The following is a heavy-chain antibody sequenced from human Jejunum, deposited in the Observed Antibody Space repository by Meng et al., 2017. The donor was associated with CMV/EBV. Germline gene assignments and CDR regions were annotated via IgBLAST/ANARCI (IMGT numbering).Heavy chain of an antibody. D-gene: IGHD3-10*01. V-gene: IGHV4-4*02. Sequence: VSGGSITNTNWWTWVRQSPEKGLEWIGEIYQSGTTGYNPSLKSRVTTSIDKSKNQFSLKLSSVTAADTAVYYCATHEYGSATSGFDPWGQGTLVTVSS. J-gene: IGHJ5*02. CDR2: IYQSGTT. CDR3: ATHEYGSATSGFDP. CDR1: GGSITNTNW.